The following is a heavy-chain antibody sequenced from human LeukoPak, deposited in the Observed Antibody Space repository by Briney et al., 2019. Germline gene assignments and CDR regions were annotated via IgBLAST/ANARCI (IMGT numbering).Heavy chain of an antibody. CDR1: GFSFSSYS. CDR2: ISSSSSII. D-gene: IGHD2/OR15-2a*01. CDR3: ARDFYDLGAFDI. V-gene: IGHV3-48*01. J-gene: IGHJ3*02. Sequence: GGSLRLSCAASGFSFSSYSMNWVRQAPGKGLEWVSYISSSSSIIYYADSVKGRFTISRDNAKNSLYLQMNSLRAEDTAVYYCARDFYDLGAFDIWGQGTMVTVSS.